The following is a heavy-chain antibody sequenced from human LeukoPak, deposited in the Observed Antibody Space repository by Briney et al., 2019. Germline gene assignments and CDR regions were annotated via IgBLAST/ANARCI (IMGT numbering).Heavy chain of an antibody. CDR1: GGSISSSSYY. J-gene: IGHJ6*03. Sequence: PSETLSLTCTVSGGSISSSSYYWGWIRQPPGKGLEWIGSIYYSGSTYYNPSLKSRVTISVDTSKNQFSLKLSSVTAADTAVYYCARIGGIAVAAYYYYYMDVWGKGTTVTISS. D-gene: IGHD6-19*01. V-gene: IGHV4-39*01. CDR3: ARIGGIAVAAYYYYYMDV. CDR2: IYYSGST.